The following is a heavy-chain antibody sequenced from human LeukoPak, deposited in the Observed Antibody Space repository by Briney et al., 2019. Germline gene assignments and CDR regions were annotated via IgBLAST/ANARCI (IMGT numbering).Heavy chain of an antibody. J-gene: IGHJ6*03. D-gene: IGHD6-13*01. CDR1: GYTFTGYY. Sequence: GASVKVSCKASGYTFTGYYMHWVRQAPGQGLEWMGWINPNSGGTNYAQKFQGRVTITADKSTSTAYMELSSLRSEDTAVYYSARVPQQLKRRYYYYYMDVWGKGTTVTVSS. V-gene: IGHV1-2*02. CDR3: ARVPQQLKRRYYYYYMDV. CDR2: INPNSGGT.